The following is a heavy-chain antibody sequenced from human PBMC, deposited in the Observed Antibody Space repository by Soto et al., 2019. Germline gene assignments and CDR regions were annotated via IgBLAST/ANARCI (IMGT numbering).Heavy chain of an antibody. CDR2: IYYSGHT. Sequence: SETLSLTCTVSSGPISSSSYYWVWIRRPPGKGLEWIGSIYYSGHTYSNPSLKSRVAMFIDTSKNQFSLKVSSVTAADTALYYCARDKITGLFDYWGQGTLVTVSS. CDR3: ARDKITGLFDY. CDR1: SGPISSSSYY. V-gene: IGHV4-39*02. D-gene: IGHD2-8*02. J-gene: IGHJ4*02.